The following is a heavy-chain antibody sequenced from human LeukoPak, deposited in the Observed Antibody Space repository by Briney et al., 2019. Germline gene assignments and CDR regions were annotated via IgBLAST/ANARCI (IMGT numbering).Heavy chain of an antibody. CDR2: IRYDGSNK. V-gene: IGHV3-30*02. CDR3: ARDGAGLYYYMDV. Sequence: GGSLRLSCAASGFTFSSYNMNWVRQAPGKGLEWVAFIRYDGSNKYYADSVKGRFTISRDNAKNSLYLQMNSLRAEDTTVYYCARDGAGLYYYMDVWGKGTTVTVSS. D-gene: IGHD1-14*01. CDR1: GFTFSSYN. J-gene: IGHJ6*03.